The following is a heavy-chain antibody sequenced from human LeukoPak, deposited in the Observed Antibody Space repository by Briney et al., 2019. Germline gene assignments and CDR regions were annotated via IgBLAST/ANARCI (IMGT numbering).Heavy chain of an antibody. D-gene: IGHD5-12*01. Sequence: SVKVSCKASGGTFSSYAISWVRQAPGQGLEWMGRIIPILGIANYAQKFQGRVTITADKSTSTAYMELSSLRSEDTAVYYCARGSDSGYDYTFDHWGQGTLVTVSS. CDR3: ARGSDSGYDYTFDH. CDR1: GGTFSSYA. J-gene: IGHJ4*02. V-gene: IGHV1-69*04. CDR2: IIPILGIA.